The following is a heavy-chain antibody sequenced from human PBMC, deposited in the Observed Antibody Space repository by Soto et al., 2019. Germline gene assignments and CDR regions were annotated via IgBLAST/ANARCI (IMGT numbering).Heavy chain of an antibody. V-gene: IGHV4-59*08. Sequence: QVQLQESGPGLVKPSETLSLTCTVSGGSISSYYWSWIRQPPGKGLEWIGYIYYSGSTNYNPSLKSRVTITVDTSKNPFSLKLSSVTAADTAVYYCARRYSGYDLDPYYYYYGMDVWGQGTTFTVSS. J-gene: IGHJ6*02. CDR3: ARRYSGYDLDPYYYYYGMDV. D-gene: IGHD5-12*01. CDR1: GGSISSYY. CDR2: IYYSGST.